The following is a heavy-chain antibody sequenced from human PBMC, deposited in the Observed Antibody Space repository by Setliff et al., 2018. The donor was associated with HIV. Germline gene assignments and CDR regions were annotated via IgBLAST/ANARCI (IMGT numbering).Heavy chain of an antibody. CDR3: AVVRGANF. J-gene: IGHJ4*02. Sequence: SETLSLTCTVSGGSISSHYWSWIRQPPGKGLEWIGSIYYSGSTNYNPSLRCRVSMSADTSTNQFSLKLRSVTAADTAVYYCAVVRGANFWGQGALVTVSS. D-gene: IGHD3-10*01. CDR2: IYYSGST. V-gene: IGHV4-59*11. CDR1: GGSISSHY.